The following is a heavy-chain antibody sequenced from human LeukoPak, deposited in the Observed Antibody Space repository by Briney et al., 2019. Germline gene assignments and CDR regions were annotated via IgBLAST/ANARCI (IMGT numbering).Heavy chain of an antibody. Sequence: GASLKISCKASGYTFTTYWIGWVRQMPGKGLEWMGIVYGDDSDTRYSPSFQGQVTISADKSTTTAYLQWSSLKASDTAIYYCARRGIRDGYNYADYWGQGTLVTVSS. CDR3: ARRGIRDGYNYADY. CDR1: GYTFTTYW. J-gene: IGHJ4*02. V-gene: IGHV5-51*01. CDR2: VYGDDSDT. D-gene: IGHD5-24*01.